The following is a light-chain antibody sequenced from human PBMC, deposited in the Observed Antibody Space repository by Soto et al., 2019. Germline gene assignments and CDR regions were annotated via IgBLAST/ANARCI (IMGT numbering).Light chain of an antibody. V-gene: IGLV2-14*01. CDR1: SSDVGGYKF. CDR3: SSYTTSSTRV. J-gene: IGLJ3*02. CDR2: EVS. Sequence: QSALTQPASVSGSPGQSITISCTGTSSDVGGYKFVSWYQQHPGNAPKLMIYEVSNRPSGVSNRFSGSKSGNTASLTISGLQAEDEADYYCSSYTTSSTRVFGGGTKLTVL.